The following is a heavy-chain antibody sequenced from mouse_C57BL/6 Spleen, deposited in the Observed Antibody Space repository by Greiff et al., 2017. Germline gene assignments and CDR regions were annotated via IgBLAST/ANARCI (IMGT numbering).Heavy chain of an antibody. CDR2: IWSGGST. CDR3: ARNGHYGSSYWYFDV. Sequence: QVQLQQSGPGLVHPSQSLSITCTVSGFSLTSYGVHWVCQSPGKGLEWLGVIWSGGSTDYNAAFISRLTISKDNSKSQVFFKMNSLQADDSAIYYCARNGHYGSSYWYFDVWGTGTTVTVSS. D-gene: IGHD1-1*01. J-gene: IGHJ1*03. CDR1: GFSLTSYG. V-gene: IGHV2-2*01.